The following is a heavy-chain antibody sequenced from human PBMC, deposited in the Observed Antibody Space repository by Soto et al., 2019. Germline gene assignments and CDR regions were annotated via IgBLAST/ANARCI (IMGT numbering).Heavy chain of an antibody. J-gene: IGHJ4*02. CDR2: INPDTGGT. CDR3: ARAIARDGSSWYRGGYDS. Sequence: QVRLLQSGAEVKESGASVKVSCEASGYTFTAYYIHWVRQAPGQGLEWMGWINPDTGGTDYAQKFQGWVTMTRDTSLTTAFMELASLKIDDTAVYYCARAIARDGSSWYRGGYDSWGQGTLVTVSS. V-gene: IGHV1-2*04. D-gene: IGHD6-13*01. CDR1: GYTFTAYY.